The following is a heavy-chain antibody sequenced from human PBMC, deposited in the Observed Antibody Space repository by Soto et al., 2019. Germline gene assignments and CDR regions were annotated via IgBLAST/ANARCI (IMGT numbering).Heavy chain of an antibody. V-gene: IGHV1-69*01. J-gene: IGHJ4*02. CDR1: GGTFSSYA. D-gene: IGHD6-19*01. CDR2: IIPIFGTA. Sequence: QVQLVQSGAEVKKPGSSVKVSCKASGGTFSSYAISWVRQAPGQGLEWMGGIIPIFGTANYAQKFQGRVTITADYSTSTAYMEVSSLRSEDTAVYYCVISPSSGWYGAPKNFDYWGQGTLVTVSS. CDR3: VISPSSGWYGAPKNFDY.